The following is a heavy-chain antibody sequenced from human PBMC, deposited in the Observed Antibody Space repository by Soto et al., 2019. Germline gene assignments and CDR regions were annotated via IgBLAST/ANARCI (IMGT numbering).Heavy chain of an antibody. Sequence: PGGSLRLSCAASGFTVSSNYMSWVRQAPGKGLEWVSVIYSGGSTYYADSVKGRFTISRDNSKNTLYLQMNSLRAEDTAVYYCATLAYMEETYYYYYMDVWGKGTTVTVSS. CDR2: IYSGGST. V-gene: IGHV3-66*04. CDR3: ATLAYMEETYYYYYMDV. J-gene: IGHJ6*03. D-gene: IGHD3-3*01. CDR1: GFTVSSNY.